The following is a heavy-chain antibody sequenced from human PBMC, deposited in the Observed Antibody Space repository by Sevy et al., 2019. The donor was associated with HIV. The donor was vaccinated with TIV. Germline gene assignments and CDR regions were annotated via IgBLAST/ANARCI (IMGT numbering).Heavy chain of an antibody. Sequence: GGSLRLSCAASGFTFSDYYMSWIRQAPGKGLEWVSYISSSGSTIYYAVSVKGRFTISRDNAKNSRYLQMNSLRAEDTAVYYCAREVSITIFGVVTTSEVFDYWGQGTLVTVSS. CDR1: GFTFSDYY. J-gene: IGHJ4*02. V-gene: IGHV3-11*01. CDR3: AREVSITIFGVVTTSEVFDY. D-gene: IGHD3-3*01. CDR2: ISSSGSTI.